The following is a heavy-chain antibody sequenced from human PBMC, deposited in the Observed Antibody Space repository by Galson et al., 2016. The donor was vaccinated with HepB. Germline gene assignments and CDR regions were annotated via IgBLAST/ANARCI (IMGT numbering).Heavy chain of an antibody. J-gene: IGHJ4*02. Sequence: SVKVSCKASGYSFSSYGISWVRQAPGQGLEWMAWINTGTPGDTLYAQSLQGRLTLTTDPSTTTAYMNLRSLGSADTAVYFCARDFCTGVSCNHALGHWGQGTLVTVSS. D-gene: IGHD2-8*02. CDR3: ARDFCTGVSCNHALGH. CDR1: GYSFSSYG. CDR2: INTGTPGDT. V-gene: IGHV1-18*01.